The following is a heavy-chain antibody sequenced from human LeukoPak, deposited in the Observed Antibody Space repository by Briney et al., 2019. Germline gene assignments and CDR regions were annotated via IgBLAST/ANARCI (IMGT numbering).Heavy chain of an antibody. J-gene: IGHJ4*02. V-gene: IGHV3-11*01. CDR3: ARDRLGDYDHSGYYDK. CDR2: ICDSGRTI. D-gene: IGHD3-22*01. CDR1: GFTFSDYY. Sequence: GGSLRLSCAASGFTFSDYYMSWIRQAPGKGLEWISYICDSGRTIYYADSVKGRFTISRDNAKNSAYLQMNNLGAEDTAVYYCARDRLGDYDHSGYYDKWGQGTLVTVSS.